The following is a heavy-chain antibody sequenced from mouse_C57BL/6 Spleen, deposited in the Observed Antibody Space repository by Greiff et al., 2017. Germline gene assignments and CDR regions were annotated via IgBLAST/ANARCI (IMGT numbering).Heavy chain of an antibody. D-gene: IGHD4-1*01. Sequence: QVQLQQSGPELVKPGASVKISCKASGYAFSSSWMNWVKQRPGKGLEWIGRIYPGDGDTNYNGKFKGKATLTADKSSSTAYMQLSSLTSEDSAVXFCAREETVTYWGQGTLVTVSA. CDR3: AREETVTY. V-gene: IGHV1-82*01. CDR1: GYAFSSSW. CDR2: IYPGDGDT. J-gene: IGHJ3*01.